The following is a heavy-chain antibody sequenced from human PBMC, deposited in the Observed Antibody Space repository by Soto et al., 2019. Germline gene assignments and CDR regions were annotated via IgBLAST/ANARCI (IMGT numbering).Heavy chain of an antibody. J-gene: IGHJ4*02. Sequence: QVQLVQSGAEVKKPGASVKVSCKASGCTFTSYDINWVRQAPGQGLEWMGWMNPNTGNTGYAQKFQGRFILTRDTSISTAYMELSSLTSEDTAEYYCARNPANTGYFEYWGQGTLVTVSS. CDR3: ARNPANTGYFEY. D-gene: IGHD2-8*02. CDR1: GCTFTSYD. V-gene: IGHV1-8*01. CDR2: MNPNTGNT.